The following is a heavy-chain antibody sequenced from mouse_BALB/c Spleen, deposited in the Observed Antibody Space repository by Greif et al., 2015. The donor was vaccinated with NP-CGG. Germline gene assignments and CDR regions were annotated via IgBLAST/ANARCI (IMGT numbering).Heavy chain of an antibody. CDR1: GYTFTSYW. J-gene: IGHJ3*01. D-gene: IGHD2-3*01. CDR3: ARGGLLRSFAY. V-gene: IGHV1S81*02. Sequence: QVQLQQSGAELVKPGASVKLSCKASGYTFTSYWMHWVKQRPGQGLEWIGEINPSNGRTNYNEKFKSKATLTVDKSSSTAYMLLSSPTSYDSSVYFCARGGLLRSFAYWGQGTLVTVSA. CDR2: INPSNGRT.